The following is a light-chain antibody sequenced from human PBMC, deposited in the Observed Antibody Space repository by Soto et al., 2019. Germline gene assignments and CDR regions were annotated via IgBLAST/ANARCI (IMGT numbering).Light chain of an antibody. CDR3: NAQADNGKHV. Sequence: QSALTQPPSASGSPGQSVTISCTGNSNDVGGYSFISWYQQHPGKGPKLIIYEVTKRPSGVPDRFSGSKSGNTASLSVSGLQDEDEADYFCNAQADNGKHVFGTGTKLTVL. CDR2: EVT. J-gene: IGLJ1*01. V-gene: IGLV2-8*01. CDR1: SNDVGGYSF.